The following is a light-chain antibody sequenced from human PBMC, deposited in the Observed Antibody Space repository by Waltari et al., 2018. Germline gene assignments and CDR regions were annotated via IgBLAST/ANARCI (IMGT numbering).Light chain of an antibody. CDR2: SND. J-gene: IGLJ1*01. V-gene: IGLV1-44*01. CDR1: SSNIGSHA. CDR3: ATWDASLNVHV. Sequence: QSVLTHPPSASGTPGQRPTIPCSVSSSNIGSHAVNRFRPRPGTAPKLRIYSNDQRPSGVPDRFSGSKSGTSASLAISGLQSEDEADYYCATWDASLNVHVFGTGTKVTVL.